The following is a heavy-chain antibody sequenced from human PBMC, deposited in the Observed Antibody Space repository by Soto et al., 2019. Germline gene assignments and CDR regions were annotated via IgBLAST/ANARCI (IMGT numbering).Heavy chain of an antibody. CDR1: GASISRDTYS. V-gene: IGHV4-30-2*01. CDR3: ASGPSEYFLN. J-gene: IGHJ1*01. CDR2: IHRSGST. Sequence: QLQLQESGAGPVKPSQTLSLTCAVSGASISRDTYSWNWIRQPPGKGLEWIGYIHRSGSTYYNPSLKGRVTISVDKSKTQFSLRLSSVTAADTAVYYCASGPSEYFLNWGLGTLVTVSS.